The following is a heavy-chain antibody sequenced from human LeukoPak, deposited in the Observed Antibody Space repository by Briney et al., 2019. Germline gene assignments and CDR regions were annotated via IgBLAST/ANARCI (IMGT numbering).Heavy chain of an antibody. J-gene: IGHJ3*02. Sequence: GGSLRLSCAASGFTFSSYAMTWVRQAPGKGLGWVSAISGSGYNSYYADSVKGRFTISRDNSKNTLFLQINSLGDEDTGLYYCAKWMVRRGFWGGVFDIWDEGTRVSV. V-gene: IGHV3-23*01. CDR1: GFTFSSYA. CDR2: ISGSGYNS. D-gene: IGHD3-3*01. CDR3: AKWMVRRGFWGGVFDI.